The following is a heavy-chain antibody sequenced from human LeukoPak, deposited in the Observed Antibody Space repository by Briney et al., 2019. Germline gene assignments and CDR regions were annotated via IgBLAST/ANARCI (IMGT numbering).Heavy chain of an antibody. CDR3: ARDRGFLEWLLYFDY. CDR1: GYTFTSYY. J-gene: IGHJ4*02. CDR2: INPSGGST. V-gene: IGHV1-46*01. D-gene: IGHD3-3*01. Sequence: AASVKVSCKASGYTFTSYYMHWVRQAPGQGLEWMGIINPSGGSTSYAQKFQGRVTMTRDMSTGTVYMELSSLRSEDTAVYYCARDRGFLEWLLYFDYWGQGTLVTVSS.